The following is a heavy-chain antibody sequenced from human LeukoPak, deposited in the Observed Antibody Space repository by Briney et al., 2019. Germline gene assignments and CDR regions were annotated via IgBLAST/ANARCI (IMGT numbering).Heavy chain of an antibody. V-gene: IGHV3-30*02. J-gene: IGHJ4*02. CDR3: ARDRDWNSGFDY. CDR1: GFTFSSYG. Sequence: GGSLRLSCAASGFTFSSYGMHWVRQAPGKGLEWVAFIRYDGSNKYYADSVKGRFTISRDNSKNTLYLQMNSLRAEDTAVYYCARDRDWNSGFDYWGQGTLVTVSS. D-gene: IGHD1-7*01. CDR2: IRYDGSNK.